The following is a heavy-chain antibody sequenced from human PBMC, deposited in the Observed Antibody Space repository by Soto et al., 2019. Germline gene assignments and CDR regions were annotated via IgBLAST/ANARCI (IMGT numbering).Heavy chain of an antibody. V-gene: IGHV4-34*01. D-gene: IGHD3-22*01. Sequence: PSETLSLTCAVYGGSFSSYYWSWIRQPPGKGLEWIGEINHSGSTNHNPSLKSRVRISVDTSKNQFSLKLSSVTAADTAVYYCARGYYYDNRPNWFDPWGQGTLVTVSS. CDR2: INHSGST. CDR3: ARGYYYDNRPNWFDP. J-gene: IGHJ5*02. CDR1: GGSFSSYY.